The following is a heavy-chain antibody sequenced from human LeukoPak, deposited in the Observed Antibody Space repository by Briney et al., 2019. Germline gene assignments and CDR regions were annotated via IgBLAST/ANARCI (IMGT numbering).Heavy chain of an antibody. CDR3: ARIHSIAWSRDY. CDR2: INEDGSET. D-gene: IGHD6-19*01. CDR1: GFTFSTYW. V-gene: IGHV3-7*03. Sequence: GGSLRLSCAASGFTFSTYWMNWVRQAPGKGLEWVANINEDGSETPYVDSVKGRFTISRDNAKNSLYLQMNNLGAEDTAVYFCARIHSIAWSRDYWGQGTLVIVSS. J-gene: IGHJ4*02.